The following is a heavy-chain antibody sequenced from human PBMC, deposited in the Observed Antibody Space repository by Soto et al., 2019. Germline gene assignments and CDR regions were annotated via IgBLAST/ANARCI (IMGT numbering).Heavy chain of an antibody. CDR3: ARLGFEYDTLTAYYNVHHYYGLDV. J-gene: IGHJ6*02. Sequence: GESLKISCQGSGYSFIDYCIGWVRQVPGKGLEWMGVIYPGDSDTRYSPSFQGQVTISADKSISTAYLRWSSLKASDTAMYYCARLGFEYDTLTAYYNVHHYYGLDVWGQGTSVTVSS. D-gene: IGHD3-9*01. CDR1: GYSFIDYC. CDR2: IYPGDSDT. V-gene: IGHV5-51*01.